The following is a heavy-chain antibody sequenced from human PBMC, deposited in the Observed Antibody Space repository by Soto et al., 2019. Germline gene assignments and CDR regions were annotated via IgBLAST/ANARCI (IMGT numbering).Heavy chain of an antibody. Sequence: EAQLLESGGGLVQPGGSLRLSCAASGFTFSTYGMTWVRQAPGKGLEWVSAISNSGGKTDYADSVKGRFTISRDNSKNTLYLQRNSLRAEDTAVYYCAKHLPGRGTTPVDWGQGTLVTVSS. CDR2: ISNSGGKT. V-gene: IGHV3-23*01. CDR1: GFTFSTYG. CDR3: AKHLPGRGTTPVD. J-gene: IGHJ4*02. D-gene: IGHD2-15*01.